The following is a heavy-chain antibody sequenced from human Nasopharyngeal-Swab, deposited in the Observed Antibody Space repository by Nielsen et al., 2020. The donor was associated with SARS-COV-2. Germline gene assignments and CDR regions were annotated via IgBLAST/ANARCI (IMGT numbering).Heavy chain of an antibody. V-gene: IGHV5-51*01. CDR1: GYSFTSYW. Sequence: GGSLRLSCKGSGYSFTSYWIGWVRQMPGKGLEWMGIIYPGDSDTRYSPSFQGQVTISAVKSSSTAYLQWSSLKASDTAVYYCAVTANANYYYYYGMDVWGQGTTVTVSS. CDR2: IYPGDSDT. D-gene: IGHD2-21*02. CDR3: AVTANANYYYYYGMDV. J-gene: IGHJ6*02.